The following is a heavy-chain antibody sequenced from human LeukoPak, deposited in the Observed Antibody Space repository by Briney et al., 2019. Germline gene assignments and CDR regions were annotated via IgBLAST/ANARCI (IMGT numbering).Heavy chain of an antibody. J-gene: IGHJ3*02. CDR3: ARPSSGSYSSDAFDI. CDR2: INPNSGGT. V-gene: IGHV1-2*02. Sequence: GASVKVSCKASGYTFTGYYMYWVRQAPGQGLEWMGWINPNSGGTNYAQKCQGRVTMTRDTSISTAYMELSRLRSDDTAVYYCARPSSGSYSSDAFDIWGQGTMVTVSS. CDR1: GYTFTGYY. D-gene: IGHD1-26*01.